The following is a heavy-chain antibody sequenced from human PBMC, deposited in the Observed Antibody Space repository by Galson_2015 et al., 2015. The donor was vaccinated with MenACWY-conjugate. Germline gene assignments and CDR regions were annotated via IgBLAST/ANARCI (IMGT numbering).Heavy chain of an antibody. CDR2: ISGSGNTI. CDR1: SLTFTSYS. V-gene: IGHV3-48*04. Sequence: SLRLSCAASSLTFTSYSMTWVRLPPGKGLEWISYISGSGNTIHYADSVRGRFTVSRDNVKTSLYLTMSSLTADDTAVYFCAGSTTNYYDSFDHWGQGTLVTVSS. J-gene: IGHJ4*02. CDR3: AGSTTNYYDSFDH. D-gene: IGHD2/OR15-2a*01.